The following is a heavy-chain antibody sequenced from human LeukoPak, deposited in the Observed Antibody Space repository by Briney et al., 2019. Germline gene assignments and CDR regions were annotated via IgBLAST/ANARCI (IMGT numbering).Heavy chain of an antibody. V-gene: IGHV3-21*01. CDR3: ASLSVRYMDV. J-gene: IGHJ6*03. D-gene: IGHD2/OR15-2a*01. CDR2: ISSSSSYI. CDR1: GFTFSSYS. Sequence: PGGCLRLSCAASGFTFSSYSMNWVRQAPGKGLEWVSSISSSSSYIYYADSAKGRFTISRDNAKNSLYLQMNSLRAEDTAVYYCASLSVRYMDVWGKGTTVTVSS.